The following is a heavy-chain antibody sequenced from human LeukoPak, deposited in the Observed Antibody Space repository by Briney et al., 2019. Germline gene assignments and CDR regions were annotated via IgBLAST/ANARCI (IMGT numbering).Heavy chain of an antibody. D-gene: IGHD1-26*01. J-gene: IGHJ3*02. CDR2: INSDGSDT. CDR3: ARDQWGAEDAFDI. V-gene: IGHV3-74*01. CDR1: GFTFSRYR. Sequence: PGGSLRLSCAASGFTFSRYRMHWVRQAPGKGLVWVSRINSDGSDTNYADSVKGRFTISRDNAKNTLYLQMSSLRAEDTAVYYCARDQWGAEDAFDIWGQGTTVTVSS.